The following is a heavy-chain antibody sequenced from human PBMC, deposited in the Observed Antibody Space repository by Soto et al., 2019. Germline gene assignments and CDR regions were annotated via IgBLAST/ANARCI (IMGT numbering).Heavy chain of an antibody. CDR2: VNPSGGHT. J-gene: IGHJ4*02. V-gene: IGHV1-46*01. CDR1: GDTFTDYY. D-gene: IGHD2-21*02. Sequence: QVQLMQSGAEVKKPGASVKVSCKASGDTFTDYYIHWVRQAPGQGLEWMGTVNPSGGHTTYAQHFRGRETITRDTSTSTLYMELTSLTSDDTAIYYCARGAHVVVVTAALDYWGQGTLVTVSS. CDR3: ARGAHVVVVTAALDY.